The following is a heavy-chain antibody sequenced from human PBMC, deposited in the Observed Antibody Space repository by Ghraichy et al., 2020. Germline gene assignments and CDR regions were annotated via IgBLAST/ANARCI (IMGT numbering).Heavy chain of an antibody. D-gene: IGHD2-2*01. CDR3: ARGYHLPDNWFDP. Sequence: ASVKVSCKSSGYTFTSYEINWVRQATGQGREWMGWMNPNSGNTGYAQKFQGRVTMTRNTSISTAYMELSSLRSEDTAVYYCARGYHLPDNWFDPWGQGTLVTVSS. J-gene: IGHJ5*02. V-gene: IGHV1-8*01. CDR1: GYTFTSYE. CDR2: MNPNSGNT.